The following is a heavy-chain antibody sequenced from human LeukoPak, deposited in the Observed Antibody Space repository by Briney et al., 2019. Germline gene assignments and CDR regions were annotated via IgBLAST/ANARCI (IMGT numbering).Heavy chain of an antibody. CDR1: GFTFSDYY. Sequence: PGGSLRPSCAASGFTFSDYYMSWIRQAPGKGLEWVSYISSSGSTIYYADSVKGRFTISRDNAKNSLYLQMNSLRAEDTAVYYCARDSIAARLSYYYYYGMDVWGQGTTVTVSS. CDR3: ARDSIAARLSYYYYYGMDV. CDR2: ISSSGSTI. J-gene: IGHJ6*02. D-gene: IGHD6-6*01. V-gene: IGHV3-11*01.